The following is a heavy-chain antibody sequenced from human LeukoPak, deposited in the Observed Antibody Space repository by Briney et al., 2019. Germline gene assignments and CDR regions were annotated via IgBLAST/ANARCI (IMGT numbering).Heavy chain of an antibody. D-gene: IGHD5-18*01. J-gene: IGHJ4*02. Sequence: PGGSLRLSCAVSGFAFTNYYMSWVRQAPGKGLEWVANINQVGTETFYVDSVKGRFTISRDNAKNSLYLQMNSLRAEDTALYYCAKGLGGYSYGYGYWGQGTLVTVSS. CDR3: AKGLGGYSYGYGY. CDR2: INQVGTET. V-gene: IGHV3-7*03. CDR1: GFAFTNYY.